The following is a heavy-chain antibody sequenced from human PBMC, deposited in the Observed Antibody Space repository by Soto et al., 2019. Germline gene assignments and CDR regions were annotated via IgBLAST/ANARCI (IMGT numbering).Heavy chain of an antibody. CDR2: IYYSRSD. D-gene: IGHD3-22*01. V-gene: IGHV4-30-4*01. CDR1: GDSITSADYY. CDR3: ARVVQFYDGSGYSFYYFDY. J-gene: IGHJ4*02. Sequence: PSETLSLTCTVSGDSITSADYYWSWLRHPPGKGLEWIGYIYYSRSDYYNPSLGRRATITIDTSRNQFSLNRMSVTAADTAVYYCARVVQFYDGSGYSFYYFDYWGQGALVTVSS.